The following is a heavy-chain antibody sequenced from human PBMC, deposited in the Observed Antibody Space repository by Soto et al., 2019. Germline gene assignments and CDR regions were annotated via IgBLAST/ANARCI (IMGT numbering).Heavy chain of an antibody. J-gene: IGHJ6*02. D-gene: IGHD6-6*01. CDR3: TSPRIAARPGHPGLRYYSMDV. V-gene: IGHV3-49*04. CDR1: GFTFGDYA. CDR2: IRSKAYGGTT. Sequence: PGGSLRLSCTASGFTFGDYAMSWVRQAPGKGLEWVVFIRSKAYGGTTEYAASVKGRFTISRDDSKSIAYLQMNSLKTEDTAVYYCTSPRIAARPGHPGLRYYSMDVWGQGTTVTVSS.